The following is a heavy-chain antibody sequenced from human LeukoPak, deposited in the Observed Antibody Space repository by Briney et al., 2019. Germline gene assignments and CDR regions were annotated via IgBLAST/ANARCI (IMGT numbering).Heavy chain of an antibody. V-gene: IGHV3-53*01. CDR1: GFTVSSNY. Sequence: GGSLRLSCAASGFTVSSNYMSWVRQAPGKGLEWVSVIYSGGRTKYADSVKGRFTISRDNSKNTLYLQINNLRAEDTAMYYCARHSSDFWSGPDYWGQGTLVTVSS. J-gene: IGHJ4*02. D-gene: IGHD3-3*01. CDR3: ARHSSDFWSGPDY. CDR2: IYSGGRT.